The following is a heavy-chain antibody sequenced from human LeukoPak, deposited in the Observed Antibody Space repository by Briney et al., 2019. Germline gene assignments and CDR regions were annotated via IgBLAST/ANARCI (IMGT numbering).Heavy chain of an antibody. D-gene: IGHD3-3*01. V-gene: IGHV4-59*01. Sequence: PPETLSLTCTVSGGSISSYYWSWIRQPPGKGLEWIGYIYYSGSTNYNPSLKSRVTISVDTSKNQFSLKLSSVTAADTAVYYCARDRGPPYYDFWSGYYYYCYGMDVWGQGTTVTVSS. J-gene: IGHJ6*02. CDR1: GGSISSYY. CDR3: ARDRGPPYYDFWSGYYYYCYGMDV. CDR2: IYYSGST.